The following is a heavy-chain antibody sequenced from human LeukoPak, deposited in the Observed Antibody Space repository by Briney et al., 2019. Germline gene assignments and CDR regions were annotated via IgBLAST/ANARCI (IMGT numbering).Heavy chain of an antibody. Sequence: GGSLRLSCAASGFTFSSYAMSWVRQAPGKGLEWVSAISGSGGSTYYADSVKGRFTISRDNSKNTLYLQMNSLRAEDTAVYYCVRDRKKYYYDSSGFRALWPDAFDIWGQGTMVTVSS. CDR2: ISGSGGST. J-gene: IGHJ3*02. D-gene: IGHD3-22*01. CDR1: GFTFSSYA. CDR3: VRDRKKYYYDSSGFRALWPDAFDI. V-gene: IGHV3-23*01.